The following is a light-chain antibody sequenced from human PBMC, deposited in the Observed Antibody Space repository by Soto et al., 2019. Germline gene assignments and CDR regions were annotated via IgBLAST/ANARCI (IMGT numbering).Light chain of an antibody. CDR2: GNS. CDR1: SSNIGAGYD. Sequence: QSVLTQPASVTGATGERVTISCTGSSSNIGAGYDVKWYQQLPGTAPKLLIHGNSNRPSGVPDRFSGSKSGTSASLAITGLQAEDEADYYCQSYDSSLSAVVFGGGTKLTV. V-gene: IGLV1-40*01. J-gene: IGLJ2*01. CDR3: QSYDSSLSAVV.